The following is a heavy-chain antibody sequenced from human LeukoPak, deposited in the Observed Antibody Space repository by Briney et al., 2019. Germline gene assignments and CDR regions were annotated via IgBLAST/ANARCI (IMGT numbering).Heavy chain of an antibody. CDR2: IYSGGST. Sequence: GGSLRLSCAASGFTVSSNYMSWVCQAPGKGLEWVSVIYSGGSTYYADSVKSRFTISRDNSKNTLYLQMNSLRAEDTAVYYCARENSSSWSPPFDYWGQGTLVTVSS. J-gene: IGHJ4*02. V-gene: IGHV3-66*01. D-gene: IGHD6-13*01. CDR3: ARENSSSWSPPFDY. CDR1: GFTVSSNY.